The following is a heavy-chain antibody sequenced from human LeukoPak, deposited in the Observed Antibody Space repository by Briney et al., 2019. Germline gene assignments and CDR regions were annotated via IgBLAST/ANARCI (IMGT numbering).Heavy chain of an antibody. J-gene: IGHJ4*02. CDR2: IYSGGST. Sequence: GGSLRLSCAASGFTVSGNYMSWVRQAPGKGLEWVSIIYSGGSTYYADSVKGRFTISRDNSKNTLYLQMNSLRAEDTAVYYCAKCSGSGVFYDYEAYWGQGALVTVSS. V-gene: IGHV3-53*01. D-gene: IGHD3-16*01. CDR3: AKCSGSGVFYDYEAY. CDR1: GFTVSGNY.